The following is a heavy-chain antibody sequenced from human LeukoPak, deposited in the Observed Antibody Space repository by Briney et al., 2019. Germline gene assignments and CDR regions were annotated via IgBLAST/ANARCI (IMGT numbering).Heavy chain of an antibody. V-gene: IGHV3-73*01. CDR1: GFTFSGSA. CDR2: IRSKANSYAT. Sequence: GGSLRLSCAASGFTFSGSAMHWVRQAPGKGLEWVGRIRSKANSYATAYAASVKGRFTVSRDDSKNTAYLQMNSLKTEDTAVYYCTRLGAHYYGSGSAFFYFDYWGQGTLVTVSS. D-gene: IGHD3-10*01. CDR3: TRLGAHYYGSGSAFFYFDY. J-gene: IGHJ4*02.